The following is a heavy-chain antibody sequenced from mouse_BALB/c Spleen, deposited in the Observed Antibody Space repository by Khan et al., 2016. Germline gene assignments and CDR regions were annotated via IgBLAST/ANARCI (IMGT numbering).Heavy chain of an antibody. Sequence: QVQLQQSGTELPRPGASVKLSCKASGYTFTDYYLHWVKQRTGQGLEWIGEIFPGSGITYYNEKFKGKASLTADTSSRTAYMKLSSLTSEDSAVYFCARSYYGYFAMDYWGHGASVTVSS. CDR1: GYTFTDYY. V-gene: IGHV1-77*01. J-gene: IGHJ4*01. CDR3: ARSYYGYFAMDY. CDR2: IFPGSGIT. D-gene: IGHD1-2*01.